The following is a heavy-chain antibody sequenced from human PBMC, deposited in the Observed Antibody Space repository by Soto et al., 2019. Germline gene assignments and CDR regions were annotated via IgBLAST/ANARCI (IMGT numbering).Heavy chain of an antibody. J-gene: IGHJ4*02. CDR1: GFTFSSYG. D-gene: IGHD3-3*01. CDR2: ISYDGSNK. V-gene: IGHV3-30*18. Sequence: GGSLRLSCAASGFTFSSYGMHWVHQAPGKGLEWVAVISYDGSNKYYADSVKGRFTISRDNSKNTLYLQMNSLRAEDTAVYYCAKGKYYDDLGYYFDYWGQGTLVTVSS. CDR3: AKGKYYDDLGYYFDY.